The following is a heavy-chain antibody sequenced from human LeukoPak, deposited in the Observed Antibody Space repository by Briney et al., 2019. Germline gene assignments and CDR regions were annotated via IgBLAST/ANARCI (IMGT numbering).Heavy chain of an antibody. D-gene: IGHD2-15*01. J-gene: IGHJ5*02. CDR2: MNPNSGNT. CDR1: GYTFTSYD. V-gene: IGHV1-8*03. Sequence: ASVKVSCKASGYTFTSYDINWVRQATGQGLEWMGWMNPNSGNTGYAQKFQGRVTIPRNTSISTADMELSSLRSEDTAVYYCARDSNCSGGSCYSGWFDPWGQGTLVTVSS. CDR3: ARDSNCSGGSCYSGWFDP.